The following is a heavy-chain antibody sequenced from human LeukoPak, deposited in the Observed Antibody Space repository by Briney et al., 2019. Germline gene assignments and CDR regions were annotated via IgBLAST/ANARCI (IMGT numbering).Heavy chain of an antibody. CDR1: GYSFTSYW. V-gene: IGHV5-51*01. CDR2: IYPGDSDT. Sequence: GESLKISCQGSGYSFTSYWIAWVRQMPGKGLEWMGIIYPGDSDTKYSPSFQGQVTIAADKSTSTAYLQWSSPKASDTAMYYCARHVGSTTHFDYWGQGTLVTVSS. D-gene: IGHD6-13*01. CDR3: ARHVGSTTHFDY. J-gene: IGHJ4*02.